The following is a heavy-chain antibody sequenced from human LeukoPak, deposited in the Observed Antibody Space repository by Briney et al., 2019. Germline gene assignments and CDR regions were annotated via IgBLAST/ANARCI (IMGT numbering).Heavy chain of an antibody. Sequence: GGSLRLSCVASGFTFSSYEMIWIRQAPGEGLEWVSYISGSGSTTYYADSVRGRFTTSRDNAENSLYLQMNNLRAEDTAIYYCAKERGDCSSSSCYEEFDCWGQGTLVTVSS. D-gene: IGHD2-2*01. CDR2: ISGSGSTT. CDR1: GFTFSSYE. J-gene: IGHJ4*02. CDR3: AKERGDCSSSSCYEEFDC. V-gene: IGHV3-48*03.